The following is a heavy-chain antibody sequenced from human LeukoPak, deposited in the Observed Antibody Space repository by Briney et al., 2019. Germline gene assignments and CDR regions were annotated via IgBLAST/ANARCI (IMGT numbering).Heavy chain of an antibody. V-gene: IGHV1-8*03. D-gene: IGHD3-22*01. CDR1: GYTFTSYD. CDR3: ARAITYYDSSGYGWFDP. J-gene: IGHJ5*02. CDR2: MNPNSGNT. Sequence: GASVKVSCKASGYTFTSYDINWVRQATGQGLEWMGWMNPNSGNTGYAQKFQGRVTITRNTSISTAYMELSSLRSGDTAVYYCARAITYYDSSGYGWFDPWGQGTLVTVSS.